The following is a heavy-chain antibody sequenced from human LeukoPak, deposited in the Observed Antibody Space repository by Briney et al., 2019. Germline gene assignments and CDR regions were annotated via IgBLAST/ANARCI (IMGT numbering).Heavy chain of an antibody. Sequence: GESLKISFKGSGYRFPSYWISWVRQVPGKGLEWMGRIDPSDSYTNYSPSFQGHVTISADKSINTAYLQWSSLKASDNGMYYCARHGSRVYWGQGTLVTVSS. V-gene: IGHV5-10-1*01. J-gene: IGHJ4*02. CDR1: GYRFPSYW. CDR3: ARHGSRVY. CDR2: IDPSDSYT. D-gene: IGHD2-2*03.